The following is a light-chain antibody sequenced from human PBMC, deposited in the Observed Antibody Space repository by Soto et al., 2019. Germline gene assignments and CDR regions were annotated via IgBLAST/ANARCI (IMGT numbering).Light chain of an antibody. CDR1: QRVASSY. Sequence: IVLTQSPGILSLSPGERVTLSCRVSQRVASSYLAWYQQRPGQAPRLLIYGASRRPTGIPDRFSGSGSGTDFTLTISRLEPEDFVVYYCQQYGSLPQTFGQGTKLEIK. J-gene: IGKJ2*01. CDR2: GAS. V-gene: IGKV3-20*01. CDR3: QQYGSLPQT.